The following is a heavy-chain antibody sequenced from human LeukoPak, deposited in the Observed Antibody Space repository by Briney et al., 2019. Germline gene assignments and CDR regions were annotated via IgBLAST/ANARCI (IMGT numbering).Heavy chain of an antibody. J-gene: IGHJ5*02. CDR3: AGSNGDYGP. CDR2: INSDGTTT. D-gene: IGHD4-17*01. V-gene: IGHV3-74*01. CDR1: AFNFTAYW. Sequence: GGSLRLSCASSAFNFTAYWMHWVRQDPRQGLLWVARINSDGTTTNYADSVKGRFTISRDNATNTLFLQMSSLRAEDTAVYFCAGSNGDYGPWGQGHRVTVSS.